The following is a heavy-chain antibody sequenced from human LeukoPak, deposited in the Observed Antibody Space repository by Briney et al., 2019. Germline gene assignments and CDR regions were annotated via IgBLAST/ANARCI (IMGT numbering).Heavy chain of an antibody. V-gene: IGHV3-21*01. J-gene: IGHJ4*02. CDR2: ITNKSVHT. CDR1: GFTFSSYT. CDR3: ARQPQVAHFDY. Sequence: GGSLRLSCAASGFTFSSYTMSWASQAPGKAREGVSSITNKSVHTYYTDSVKGRFTISRDNANNSLYLQMNSLSAEDTAIYYCARQPQVAHFDYWGQGTLVSVSS. D-gene: IGHD2-15*01.